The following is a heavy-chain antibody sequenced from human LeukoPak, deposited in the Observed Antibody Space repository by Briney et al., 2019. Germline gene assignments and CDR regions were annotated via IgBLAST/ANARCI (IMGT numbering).Heavy chain of an antibody. V-gene: IGHV3-23*01. Sequence: PGGSLRISCAASGFTFSSYAVGWVRQAPGKGLEWVSSISDTYGSTYYATPVKGRFTISRDNSKNTLFLQMNSLRADDTAVYYCAKKAFSTGWTYFDYWGQGLLVTVSS. CDR3: AKKAFSTGWTYFDY. D-gene: IGHD6-19*01. J-gene: IGHJ4*02. CDR1: GFTFSSYA. CDR2: ISDTYGST.